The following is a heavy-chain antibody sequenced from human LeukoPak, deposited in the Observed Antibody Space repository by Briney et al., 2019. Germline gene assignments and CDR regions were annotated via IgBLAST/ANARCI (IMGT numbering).Heavy chain of an antibody. CDR1: AFTLSNSW. D-gene: IGHD1-20*01. CDR2: IKSDGTST. J-gene: IGHJ2*01. V-gene: IGHV3-74*01. Sequence: GGSLRLSCAAYAFTLSNSWMHWVRQAPGKGLVWVSRIKSDGTSTNYADSVRGRFTISRDNDKNTVYLEVKRLGAEDTAVYYCARDSGHCGREGCYDWRIDLWGRGTLVTVSS. CDR3: ARDSGHCGREGCYDWRIDL.